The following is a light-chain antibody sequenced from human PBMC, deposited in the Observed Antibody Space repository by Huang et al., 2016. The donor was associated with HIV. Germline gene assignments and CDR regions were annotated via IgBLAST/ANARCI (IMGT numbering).Light chain of an antibody. CDR3: QQYYSTPLT. J-gene: IGKJ4*01. V-gene: IGKV4-1*01. CDR2: WAS. Sequence: DIVMTQSPDSLALSLGERATISCKSSQSVLYSSNNKNYLAWYQQKPGQPPKLIIYWASTRESGVPDRFSGSGSGTDFTLTISSLQSEDVAVYYCQQYYSTPLTFGGGTNVEIK. CDR1: QSVLYSSNNKNY.